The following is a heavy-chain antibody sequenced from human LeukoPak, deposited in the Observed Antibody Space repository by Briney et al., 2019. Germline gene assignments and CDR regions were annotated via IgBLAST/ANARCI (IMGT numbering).Heavy chain of an antibody. CDR1: GGSISSYY. Sequence: PSETLSFTCTVSGGSISSYYWSWIRQPPGKGLEWIGYIYYSGSTNYSPSLKSRVTISVDTSKNQFSLKLSSVTAADTAVYYCARQGYSAYEILDYWGQGTLVTVSS. J-gene: IGHJ4*02. D-gene: IGHD5-12*01. CDR3: ARQGYSAYEILDY. V-gene: IGHV4-59*08. CDR2: IYYSGST.